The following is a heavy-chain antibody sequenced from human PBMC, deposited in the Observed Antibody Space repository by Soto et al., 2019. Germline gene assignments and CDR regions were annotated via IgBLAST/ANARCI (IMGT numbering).Heavy chain of an antibody. CDR1: GFTFSSYS. D-gene: IGHD3-10*01. Sequence: GSLRLSCAASGFTFSSYSMNWVRQAPGKGLEWVSYISSSSSTIYYADSVKGRFTISRDNAKNSLYLQMNSLRDEDTAVYYCARVFGFGEPSGYWGQGTLVTAPQ. J-gene: IGHJ4*02. CDR3: ARVFGFGEPSGY. CDR2: ISSSSSTI. V-gene: IGHV3-48*02.